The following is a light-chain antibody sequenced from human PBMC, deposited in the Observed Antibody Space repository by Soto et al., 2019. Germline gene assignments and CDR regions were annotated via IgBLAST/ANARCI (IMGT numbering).Light chain of an antibody. CDR1: QSVSSN. Sequence: EIVMTQSPATLSVSPGERATLSCRASQSVSSNLAWYQQKPGQAPRLLIYGASTRATGIPARLSGSGSGTEFTLTISSLQSEDFAVYYCQQYNNWLLGFGPGTKVDIK. CDR2: GAS. CDR3: QQYNNWLLG. V-gene: IGKV3-15*01. J-gene: IGKJ3*01.